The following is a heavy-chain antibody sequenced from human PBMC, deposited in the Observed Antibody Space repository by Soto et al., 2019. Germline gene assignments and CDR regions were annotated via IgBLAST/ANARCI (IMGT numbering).Heavy chain of an antibody. CDR1: GFNFDDYA. D-gene: IGHD7-27*01. J-gene: IGHJ4*02. CDR2: ISWESGSI. Sequence: GGSLRLSCAASGFNFDDYAMHWVRQIPGKGLEWVSGISWESGSIGYVDSVKGRFTISRDNAKNSLYLQMNSLRAEDTAVYYCARDLGHFDYWGQGTLVTVSS. CDR3: ARDLGHFDY. V-gene: IGHV3-9*01.